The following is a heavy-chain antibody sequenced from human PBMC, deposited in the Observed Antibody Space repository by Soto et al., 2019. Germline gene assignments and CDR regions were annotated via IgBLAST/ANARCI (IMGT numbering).Heavy chain of an antibody. CDR3: ARDAGTAVTSTGYFDY. CDR1: GFTFRNYG. D-gene: IGHD6-19*01. CDR2: IWHDGFNK. J-gene: IGHJ4*02. V-gene: IGHV3-33*01. Sequence: GGSLRLSCAASGFTFRNYGMHWVRQAPGKGLEWVAVIWHDGFNKFYGDSVKGRFAISRDNSQNALYLQMSSLRPDDTALYYCARDAGTAVTSTGYFDYWGQGTRVTVSS.